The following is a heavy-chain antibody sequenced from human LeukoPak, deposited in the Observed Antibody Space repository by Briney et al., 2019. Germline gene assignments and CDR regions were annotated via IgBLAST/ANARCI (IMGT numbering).Heavy chain of an antibody. CDR1: GYTFTSYG. D-gene: IGHD6-13*01. Sequence: ASVKVSCKASGYTFTSYGISWVRQAPGQGLEWMGWISAYNGNTNYAQKLQGRVTMTTDTSTSTAYMGLRSLTSDDTAVYYCARVIAGNGSFDPWGQGTLVTVSS. J-gene: IGHJ5*02. CDR3: ARVIAGNGSFDP. CDR2: ISAYNGNT. V-gene: IGHV1-18*01.